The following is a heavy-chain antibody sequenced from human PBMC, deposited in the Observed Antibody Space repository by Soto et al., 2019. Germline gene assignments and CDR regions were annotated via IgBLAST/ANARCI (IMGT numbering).Heavy chain of an antibody. CDR1: GFTFSSYG. V-gene: IGHV3-33*01. CDR2: IWYDGSNK. CDR3: ARAGGYCISTSCLGWFDP. J-gene: IGHJ5*02. Sequence: PGGSLRLSCAASGFTFSSYGMHWVRQAPGKGLEWVAVIWYDGSNKYYADSVKGRFTISRDNSKNTLYLQMNSLRAEDTAVFYCARAGGYCISTSCLGWFDPWGQGTLVTVSS. D-gene: IGHD2-2*01.